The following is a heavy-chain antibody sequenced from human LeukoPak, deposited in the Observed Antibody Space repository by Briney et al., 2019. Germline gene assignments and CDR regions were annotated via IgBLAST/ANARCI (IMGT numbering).Heavy chain of an antibody. D-gene: IGHD5-12*01. CDR3: AKDMRRDGYNYLLDRRFLPGYFQH. CDR2: ISWNSGSI. Sequence: PGGSLRLSCAASGFTFDDYAMHWVRQAPGKGLEWVSGISWNSGSIGYADSVKGRFTISRDNAKNSLYLQMNSLRAEDTALYYCAKDMRRDGYNYLLDRRFLPGYFQHWGQGTLVTVSS. V-gene: IGHV3-9*01. CDR1: GFTFDDYA. J-gene: IGHJ1*01.